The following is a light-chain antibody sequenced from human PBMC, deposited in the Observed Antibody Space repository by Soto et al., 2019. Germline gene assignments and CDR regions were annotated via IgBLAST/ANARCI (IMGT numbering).Light chain of an antibody. Sequence: EIVMTQSPATLSVSPGERVTLSCRASQSVRSNLAWYQQKPGQAPRLLIYAASSRATGIPDRFSGSGSGTDFTLTVSRLEPEDFAVYYCQQYGNSPAITFGQGTRLEIK. CDR1: QSVRSN. J-gene: IGKJ5*01. CDR2: AAS. CDR3: QQYGNSPAIT. V-gene: IGKV3-20*01.